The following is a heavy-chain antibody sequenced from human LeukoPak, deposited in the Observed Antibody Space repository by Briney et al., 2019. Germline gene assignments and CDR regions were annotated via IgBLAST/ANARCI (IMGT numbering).Heavy chain of an antibody. J-gene: IGHJ3*02. CDR2: IYSGGST. CDR3: AKDGSSWYRDGFPLPNI. CDR1: GFTFSSNY. D-gene: IGHD6-13*01. Sequence: PGGSLRLSCAASGFTFSSNYMSWVRQAPGKGLEWVSVIYSGGSTYYADPVKGRFTISRDNSKNTLYLQMNSLRAEDTAVYYCAKDGSSWYRDGFPLPNIWGQGTMVTVSS. V-gene: IGHV3-53*01.